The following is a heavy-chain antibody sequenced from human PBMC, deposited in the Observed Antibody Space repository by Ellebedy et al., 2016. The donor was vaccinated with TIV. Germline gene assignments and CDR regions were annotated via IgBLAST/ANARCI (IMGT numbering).Heavy chain of an antibody. CDR3: RRTGYSSDWYASN. Sequence: GESLKISCAASGFTFNTYSMHWVRQAPGKGLEWVSSISSSSSYIYYADSVKGRFTISRENDKNSLYLQMDSLRAEDTAVYYWRRTGYSSDWYASNWGQGTLVTVSS. V-gene: IGHV3-21*06. CDR1: GFTFNTYS. CDR2: ISSSSSYI. D-gene: IGHD6-19*01. J-gene: IGHJ4*02.